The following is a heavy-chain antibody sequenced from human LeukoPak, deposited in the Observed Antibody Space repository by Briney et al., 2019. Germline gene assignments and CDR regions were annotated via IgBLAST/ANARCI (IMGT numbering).Heavy chain of an antibody. CDR3: AKDWDYYGSGSYSDY. V-gene: IGHV3-21*04. D-gene: IGHD3-10*01. J-gene: IGHJ4*02. CDR2: ISSSSSYI. CDR1: GFTFSSYS. Sequence: GGSLRLSCAASGFTFSSYSMNWVRQAPGKGLEWVSSISSSSSYIYYADSVKGRFTIPRDNSKNTLYLQMNSLRAEDTAVYYCAKDWDYYGSGSYSDYWGQGTLVTVSS.